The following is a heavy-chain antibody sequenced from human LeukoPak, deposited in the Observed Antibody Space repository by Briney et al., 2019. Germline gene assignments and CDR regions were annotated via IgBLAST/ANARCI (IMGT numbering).Heavy chain of an antibody. Sequence: GGSLRLSCAASGFTVSSNYMSWVRQAPGKGLEWVSVIYSGGSTYYADSVKGRFTISRDNSKNTLYLQMNSLRAEGTAVYYCARAPYYYGSGSYYTGPFDYWGQGTLVTVSS. CDR3: ARAPYYYGSGSYYTGPFDY. CDR1: GFTVSSNY. CDR2: IYSGGST. V-gene: IGHV3-53*01. D-gene: IGHD3-10*01. J-gene: IGHJ4*02.